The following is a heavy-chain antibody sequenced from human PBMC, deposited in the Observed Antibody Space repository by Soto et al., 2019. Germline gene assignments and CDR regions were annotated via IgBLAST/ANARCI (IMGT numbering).Heavy chain of an antibody. CDR3: ARVGFVVVARRDSYGMDV. D-gene: IGHD2-15*01. Sequence: QVQLVQSGAEVKKPGASVKVSCKASGYTFTSYGISWVRQAPGQGLEWMGWISAYNGNTNYAQKLQGRVTMTTDTSTSTAYMELRRLRYDDTAVYYCARVGFVVVARRDSYGMDVWGQGTTVTVSS. CDR1: GYTFTSYG. CDR2: ISAYNGNT. J-gene: IGHJ6*02. V-gene: IGHV1-18*01.